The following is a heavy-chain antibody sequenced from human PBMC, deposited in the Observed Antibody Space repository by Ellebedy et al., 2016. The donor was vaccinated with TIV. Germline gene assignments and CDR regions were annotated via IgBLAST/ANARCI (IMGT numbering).Heavy chain of an antibody. CDR2: IYTSGST. CDR1: GGSISSGSYY. V-gene: IGHV4-61*02. Sequence: SETLSLTXTVSGGSISSGSYYWNWIRQPAGKGLEWIGRIYTSGSTNYNPSLESRVTISLDTSKNHFSLKLNSVTAADTAVYYCGTGTTDSWGQGTLVTVSS. J-gene: IGHJ4*02. D-gene: IGHD1-1*01. CDR3: GTGTTDS.